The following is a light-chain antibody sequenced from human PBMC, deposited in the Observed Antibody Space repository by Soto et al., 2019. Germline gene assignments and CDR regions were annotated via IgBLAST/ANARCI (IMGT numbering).Light chain of an antibody. CDR3: QSYDSSLSVYV. CDR2: GNS. V-gene: IGLV1-40*01. J-gene: IGLJ1*01. CDR1: SSNIGAGYD. Sequence: QSALTQPPSVSGAPGQRVTISCTGSSSNIGAGYDVHWYQQLPGTAPKLLIYGNSNRPSGVPDRFSGSKSGTSASLAITGLQAEDEADYYCQSYDSSLSVYVSGTGTKVNVL.